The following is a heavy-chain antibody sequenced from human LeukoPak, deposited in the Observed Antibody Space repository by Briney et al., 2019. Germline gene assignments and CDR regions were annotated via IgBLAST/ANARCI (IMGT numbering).Heavy chain of an antibody. CDR1: GFTVTGNY. D-gene: IGHD4-17*01. CDR2: VYSGGST. CDR3: VREPDYGDYDY. J-gene: IGHJ4*02. V-gene: IGHV3-66*01. Sequence: GGSLRLSCAASGFTVTGNYMNWVRQAPGKGLEWVSVVYSGGSTYYADSVKGRFTISRDRSKNTLYLQMNSLRAEDTAVYYCVREPDYGDYDYWGQGTLVTASS.